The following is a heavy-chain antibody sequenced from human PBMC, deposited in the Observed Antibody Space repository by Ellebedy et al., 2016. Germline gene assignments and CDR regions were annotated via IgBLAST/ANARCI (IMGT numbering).Heavy chain of an antibody. Sequence: SETLSLTCTVSGGSISSYYWSWIRQPPGKGLEWIGCIYYSGSTNYNPSLKSRVTISVDTSKNQFSLKLSSVTAADTAVYYCAGTYYSLVDYYYGMDVWGQGTTVTVSS. CDR3: AGTYYSLVDYYYGMDV. CDR2: IYYSGST. V-gene: IGHV4-59*04. J-gene: IGHJ6*02. CDR1: GGSISSYY. D-gene: IGHD1-26*01.